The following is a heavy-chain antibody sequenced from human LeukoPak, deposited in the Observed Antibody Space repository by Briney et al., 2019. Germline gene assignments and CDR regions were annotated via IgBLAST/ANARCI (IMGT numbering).Heavy chain of an antibody. V-gene: IGHV4-30-2*01. J-gene: IGHJ5*02. CDR3: ARARSSFIKYNWFDP. CDR1: GGSISSGGYS. Sequence: SQTLSLTCAVSGGSISSGGYSWSWIRQPPGKGLEWIGYIYHSGSTYYNPSLKSRVTISVDRSKNQFSLKLSSVTAADTAVYYCARARSSFIKYNWFDPWGQEPWSPSPQ. CDR2: IYHSGST.